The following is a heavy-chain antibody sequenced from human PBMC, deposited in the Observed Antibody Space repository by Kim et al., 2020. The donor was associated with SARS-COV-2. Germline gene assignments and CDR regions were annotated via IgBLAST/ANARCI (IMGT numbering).Heavy chain of an antibody. D-gene: IGHD6-13*01. V-gene: IGHV3-21*01. CDR1: GFTFSSYS. J-gene: IGHJ6*02. CDR2: ISSSSSYI. Sequence: GGSLRLSCAASGFTFSSYSMNWVRQAPGKGLEWVSSISSSSSYIYYADSVKGRFTISRDNAKNSLYLQMNSLRAEDTAVYYCARVSSSWRGHYYGMDVWGQGTTVTVSS. CDR3: ARVSSSWRGHYYGMDV.